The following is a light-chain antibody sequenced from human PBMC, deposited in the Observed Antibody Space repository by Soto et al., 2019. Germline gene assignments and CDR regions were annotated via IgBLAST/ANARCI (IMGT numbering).Light chain of an antibody. J-gene: IGLJ2*01. V-gene: IGLV2-14*01. CDR3: SSYTV. Sequence: QSALTQPASVSGSPGQSITISCTGTSSDVGGYNYVSWYQQHPGKAPKLMIYEVSNRPSGVSNRFSGSKSGNTASLTISGRQAEDEADYYCSSYTVFGGGTKLTVL. CDR1: SSDVGGYNY. CDR2: EVS.